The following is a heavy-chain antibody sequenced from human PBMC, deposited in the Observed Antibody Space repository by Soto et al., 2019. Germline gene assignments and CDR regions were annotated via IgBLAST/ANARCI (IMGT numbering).Heavy chain of an antibody. D-gene: IGHD2-15*01. CDR3: ARAECSGGSCYSHNYYMLDV. Sequence: GGSLRLTCAASGFTFDDYGMSWARQAPGKGMEWVSGVNWTGGSTGYADSVKGRFTISRDNAKNTLYLQMNSLRAEVTAVYYCARAECSGGSCYSHNYYMLDVWGQGTTVTVSS. J-gene: IGHJ6*02. CDR2: VNWTGGST. CDR1: GFTFDDYG. V-gene: IGHV3-20*04.